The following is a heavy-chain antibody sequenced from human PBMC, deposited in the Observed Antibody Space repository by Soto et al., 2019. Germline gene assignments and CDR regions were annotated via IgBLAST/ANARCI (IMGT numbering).Heavy chain of an antibody. CDR3: ARHHVRGRTIAGAAEF. CDR2: INHSGNT. V-gene: IGHV4-34*01. D-gene: IGHD1-26*01. CDR1: GKSLSGYY. J-gene: IGHJ4*02. Sequence: QVQLQQWGAGLLKPSETLSLTCAVYGKSLSGYYWSWLRQPPGKALEWIGEINHSGNTNYNPSLKIRVTISVDTSKNQLFLNLSSVTAADTAMYYCARHHVRGRTIAGAAEFWGQGTLVTVSS.